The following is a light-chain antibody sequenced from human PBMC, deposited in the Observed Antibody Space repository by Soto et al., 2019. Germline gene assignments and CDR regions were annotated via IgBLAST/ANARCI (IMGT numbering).Light chain of an antibody. CDR3: TSYTSSTLFYV. Sequence: QSVLTQPASVSGSPGQSITIACTGTSSDVGGYNYVSWYQQRPGKVPRLMIYDVSNRPSGVSNRFSGSKSGNTASLTISGLQAEDEADYYCTSYTSSTLFYVFGNGTKVTVL. J-gene: IGLJ1*01. CDR2: DVS. CDR1: SSDVGGYNY. V-gene: IGLV2-14*01.